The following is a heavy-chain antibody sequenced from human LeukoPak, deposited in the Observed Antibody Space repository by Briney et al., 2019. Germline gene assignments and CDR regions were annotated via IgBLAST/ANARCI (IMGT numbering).Heavy chain of an antibody. CDR2: INGGNGNT. CDR1: GYTFTSYA. Sequence: GASVKVSCKASGYTFTSYAMHWVRQAPGQRLEWMGWINGGNGNTKHSQKFQGRVTITRDTSASTAYMHLSGLRSEDTAVYYCARGGRRYFDYFDYWGQGTLVTVSS. D-gene: IGHD3-9*01. V-gene: IGHV1-3*01. CDR3: ARGGRRYFDYFDY. J-gene: IGHJ4*02.